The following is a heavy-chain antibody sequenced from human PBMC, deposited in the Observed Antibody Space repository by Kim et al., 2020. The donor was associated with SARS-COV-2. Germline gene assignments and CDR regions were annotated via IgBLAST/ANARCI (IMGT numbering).Heavy chain of an antibody. Sequence: ASVKVSCKASGYTFTSYGISWVRQAPGQGLEWLGWISAYNGNTNYAQKLQGRVTMTTDTSTSTAYMELRSLRSDDTAVYYCARDPHYYDSSGYYYENWFDPWGQGTLVTVSS. D-gene: IGHD3-22*01. J-gene: IGHJ5*02. CDR1: GYTFTSYG. CDR3: ARDPHYYDSSGYYYENWFDP. V-gene: IGHV1-18*01. CDR2: ISAYNGNT.